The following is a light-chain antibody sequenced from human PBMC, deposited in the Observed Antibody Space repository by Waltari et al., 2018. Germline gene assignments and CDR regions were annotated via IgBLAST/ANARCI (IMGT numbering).Light chain of an antibody. CDR2: GAS. Sequence: EIVLTQSPGTLSLSSGERAILSCRASEYVSGSYLAWYQQKPGRALRLLIYGASLRATGVPDRFSGSGSGTDFTLTISRLEPEDFAMYYCQQSGTSPPRYTFGQGTRLEIK. CDR3: QQSGTSPPRYT. V-gene: IGKV3-20*01. CDR1: EYVSGSY. J-gene: IGKJ2*01.